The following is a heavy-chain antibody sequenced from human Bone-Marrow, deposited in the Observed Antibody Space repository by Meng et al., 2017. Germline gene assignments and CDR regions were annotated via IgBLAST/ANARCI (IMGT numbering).Heavy chain of an antibody. CDR1: GFTFSSYS. D-gene: IGHD6-6*01. Sequence: GESLKISCAASGFTFSSYSMHWVRQAPGKGLEWVAVISYGGSNKYYADSVKGRFTISRDNSKNTLYLQKNRLRAEDTAVYYCARGDGEYSTSDWGQGTLVTVSS. V-gene: IGHV3-30*01. CDR3: ARGDGEYSTSD. J-gene: IGHJ4*02. CDR2: ISYGGSNK.